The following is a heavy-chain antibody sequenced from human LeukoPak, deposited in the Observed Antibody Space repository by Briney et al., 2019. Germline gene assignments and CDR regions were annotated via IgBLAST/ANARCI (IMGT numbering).Heavy chain of an antibody. V-gene: IGHV3-23*01. CDR3: ARRLLVGTTVRPYFDY. CDR1: GFIFRSYA. CDR2: LTGGDGGT. Sequence: GGSLRLSCTASGFIFRSYAMTWVRQAPGEGLQWVSTLTGGDGGTYYADSVKGRFTISRDNSKHTVYLEMNSLRAEDTAVYYCARRLLVGTTVRPYFDYWGQGTLVTVSS. J-gene: IGHJ4*02. D-gene: IGHD1-26*01.